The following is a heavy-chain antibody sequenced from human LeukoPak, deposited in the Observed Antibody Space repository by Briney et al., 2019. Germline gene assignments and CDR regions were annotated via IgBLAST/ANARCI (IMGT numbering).Heavy chain of an antibody. CDR3: ARYGSGSSYYYYYMDV. J-gene: IGHJ6*03. CDR1: GFTFDDYG. V-gene: IGHV3-20*01. Sequence: GGSLRLSCAASGFTFDDYGMSWVRQAPGKGLEWVSGINWNGGSTGYADSVKGRFTISRDNAKNSLYLQMNSLRAEDTALYHRARYGSGSSYYYYYMDVWGKGTTVTVSS. CDR2: INWNGGST. D-gene: IGHD3-10*01.